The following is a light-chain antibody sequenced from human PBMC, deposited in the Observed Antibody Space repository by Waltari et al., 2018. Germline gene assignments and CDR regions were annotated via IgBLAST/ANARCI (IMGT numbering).Light chain of an antibody. J-gene: IGLJ1*01. CDR1: SSDVGGYNY. CDR3: SSYTSASTLV. V-gene: IGLV2-14*01. Sequence: QSALTQPASVSGSPGQSITISCTGTSSDVGGYNYISWYQQHPGKAPKLMIYEVSNRPSGLSNRFSGSKSGNTASLTISGLQAEDEADYYCSSYTSASTLVFATGTKVTVL. CDR2: EVS.